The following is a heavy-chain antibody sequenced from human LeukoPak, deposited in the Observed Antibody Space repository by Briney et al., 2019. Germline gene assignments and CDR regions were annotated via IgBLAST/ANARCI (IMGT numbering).Heavy chain of an antibody. J-gene: IGHJ5*02. Sequence: PSETLSLTCTVSGGSISSGGYYWSWVRQPGGKGLEWIGRIYTSGSTNYTPSLKSRLTISVDTSKNQFSLKLSSVTAADTAVYYCAREAAGTDYFDPWGQGTLVTVSS. V-gene: IGHV4-61*02. CDR1: GGSISSGGYY. D-gene: IGHD6-13*01. CDR2: IYTSGST. CDR3: AREAAGTDYFDP.